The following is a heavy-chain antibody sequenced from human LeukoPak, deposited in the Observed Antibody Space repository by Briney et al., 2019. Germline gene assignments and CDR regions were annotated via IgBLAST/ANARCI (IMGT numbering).Heavy chain of an antibody. V-gene: IGHV1-8*02. CDR2: MNPNSGNT. CDR3: ATMGWYSGSPFDY. Sequence: ASVKVSCKASGYTFTSYDINWVRQATGQGLEWMGLMNPNSGNTGYAQKLQGRVTMTTDTSTSTAYMELRSLRSDDTAVYYCATMGWYSGSPFDYWGQGTLVTVSS. CDR1: GYTFTSYD. J-gene: IGHJ4*02. D-gene: IGHD1-26*01.